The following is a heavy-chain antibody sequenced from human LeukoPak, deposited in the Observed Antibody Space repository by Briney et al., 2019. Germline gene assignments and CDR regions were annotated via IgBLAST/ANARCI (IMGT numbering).Heavy chain of an antibody. CDR2: IRYDGSNK. J-gene: IGHJ4*02. CDR3: AKDRQLTGTTANFDY. D-gene: IGHD1-7*01. V-gene: IGHV3-30*02. Sequence: GGSLRLSCAASGFTFSSYGMHWVRQAPGKGPEWVAFIRYDGSNKYYADSVKGRFTISRDNSKNTLYLQMNSLRAEDTALYYCAKDRQLTGTTANFDYWGQGTLVTVSS. CDR1: GFTFSSYG.